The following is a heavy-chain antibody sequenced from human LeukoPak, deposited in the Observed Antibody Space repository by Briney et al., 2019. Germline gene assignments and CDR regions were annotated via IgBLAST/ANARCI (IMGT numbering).Heavy chain of an antibody. V-gene: IGHV3-23*01. J-gene: IGHJ6*02. CDR2: ITGSGGGT. CDR1: GFSFVNHW. D-gene: IGHD3-16*01. Sequence: GGSLRLSCAASGFSFVNHWMSWVRQPPGKGLEWVSGITGSGGGTYYADSVKGRFTISRDNSKNTLYLQMNSLRAEDTAVYYCAKLGSYYYYGMDVWGQGTTVTVSS. CDR3: AKLGSYYYYGMDV.